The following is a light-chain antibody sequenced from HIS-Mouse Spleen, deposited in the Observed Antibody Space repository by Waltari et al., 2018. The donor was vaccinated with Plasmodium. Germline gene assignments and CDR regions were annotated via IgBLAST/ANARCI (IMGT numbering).Light chain of an antibody. CDR3: YSTDSSGNHRV. CDR1: ALPKKS. V-gene: IGLV3-10*01. J-gene: IGLJ3*02. Sequence: SYELTQPPSVSVSPGQTARITCPGDALPKKSAYLYKQKSGQAPVLVIYEDSKRPSGIPERFSGSSSGTMATLTISGAQVEDEADYYCYSTDSSGNHRVFGGGTKLTVL. CDR2: EDS.